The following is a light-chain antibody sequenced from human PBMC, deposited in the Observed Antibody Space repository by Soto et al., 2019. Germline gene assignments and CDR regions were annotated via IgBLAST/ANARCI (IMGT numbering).Light chain of an antibody. CDR3: QPYNIWPFT. CDR2: DTS. Sequence: EFLMRHSPSTLSVSPGDSATLSCRASQGIGATLAWYQHKPGHSPTLLIYDTSTRDSGVPTRFSGSRSGTEFTLTINSLQSEDFAVYYCQPYNIWPFTFGGGTKVDIK. J-gene: IGKJ4*01. CDR1: QGIGAT. V-gene: IGKV3-15*01.